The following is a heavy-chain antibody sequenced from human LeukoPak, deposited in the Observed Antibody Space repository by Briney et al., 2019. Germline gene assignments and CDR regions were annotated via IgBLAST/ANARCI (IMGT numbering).Heavy chain of an antibody. CDR2: VDHTGST. CDR3: ARGRVSSSTWYSTYYYYFYMDV. CDR1: DDSITMYY. Sequence: SETLSLTCSVSDDSITMYYWTWIRQPPGKGLEWIGYVDHTGSTNFNPPLNGRVSISRDTTKNLFSLRLRSVTAADTAVYFCARGRVSSSTWYSTYYYYFYMDVWGKGTTVTVSS. V-gene: IGHV4-59*01. J-gene: IGHJ6*03. D-gene: IGHD1-1*01.